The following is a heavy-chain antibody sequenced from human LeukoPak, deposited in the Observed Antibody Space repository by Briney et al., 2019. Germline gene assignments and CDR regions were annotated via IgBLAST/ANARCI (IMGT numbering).Heavy chain of an antibody. D-gene: IGHD3-10*01. CDR3: ARDQVLLWSDDY. J-gene: IGHJ4*02. Sequence: GGSLRLSCAASGFTSSDYYMSWIRQAPGKGLEWVSYISSSGSTIYYADSVKGRFTISRDNAKNSLYLQMNSLRAEDTAVYYCARDQVLLWSDDYWGQGTLVTVSS. CDR1: GFTSSDYY. CDR2: ISSSGSTI. V-gene: IGHV3-11*04.